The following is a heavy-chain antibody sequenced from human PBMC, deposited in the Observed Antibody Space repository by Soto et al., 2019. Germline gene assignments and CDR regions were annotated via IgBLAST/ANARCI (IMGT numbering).Heavy chain of an antibody. CDR1: GGSINSYY. CDR3: AREGSSSWSNWFDP. D-gene: IGHD6-13*01. V-gene: IGHV4-59*01. CDR2: IYYSGST. J-gene: IGHJ5*02. Sequence: PSETLSLTCTVSGGSINSYYWSWIRQPPGKGLEWIGHIYYSGSTNYNPSLKSRVTISIDTSKNHFSLKLNSVTAADTAVYYCAREGSSSWSNWFDPWGQGTLVTVSS.